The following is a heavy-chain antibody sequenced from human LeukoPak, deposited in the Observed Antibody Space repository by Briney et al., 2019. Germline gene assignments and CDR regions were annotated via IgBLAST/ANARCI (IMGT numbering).Heavy chain of an antibody. CDR2: INPNGGGT. CDR1: GYTFTGYY. J-gene: IGHJ6*03. Sequence: GASVKVSCKASGYTFTGYYMHWVRQAPGQGLEWMGWINPNGGGTNYAQKFQGRVTMTRGTSISTAYMELSRLRSDDTAVYYCARVGVGMVRARGADYYYMDVWGKGTTVTVSS. CDR3: ARVGVGMVRARGADYYYMDV. D-gene: IGHD3-10*01. V-gene: IGHV1-2*02.